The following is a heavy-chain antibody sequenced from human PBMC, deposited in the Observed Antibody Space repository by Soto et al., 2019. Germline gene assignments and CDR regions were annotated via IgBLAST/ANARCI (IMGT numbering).Heavy chain of an antibody. V-gene: IGHV3-53*01. CDR2: LSASGLP. CDR3: VRDSETSSSWSLGF. Sequence: EVQLVESGGGLIQPGGSLRLSCHASGFNVNSDYMDWVRQAPGKGLEWVSALSASGLPFYAAPVQGRFTISRDDAKNTLYLEMNSLRVEETAVYYCVRDSETSSSWSLGFWGQGTLVTVSS. J-gene: IGHJ4*02. D-gene: IGHD3-22*01. CDR1: GFNVNSDY.